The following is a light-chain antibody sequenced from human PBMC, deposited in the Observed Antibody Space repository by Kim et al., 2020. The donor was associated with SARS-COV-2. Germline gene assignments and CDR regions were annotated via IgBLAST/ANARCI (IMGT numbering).Light chain of an antibody. Sequence: QLVLTQSPSASASLGASVTLTCTLSRNYSDVKVDWYQQRPGRGPHFVMRVGTGGIVGSKGNGIPDRFSVLGSGLNRDLTIKNIQEEDESDYYCGVDLGSGSNFVWVFGGGTQLTVL. V-gene: IGLV9-49*02. CDR1: RNYSDVK. CDR2: VGTGGIVG. CDR3: GVDLGSGSNFVWV. J-gene: IGLJ3*02.